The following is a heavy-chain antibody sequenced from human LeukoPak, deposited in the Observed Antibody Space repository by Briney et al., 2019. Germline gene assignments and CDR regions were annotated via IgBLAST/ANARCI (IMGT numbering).Heavy chain of an antibody. CDR3: AREGGGVSQSMSGSYIYYYYYMDV. D-gene: IGHD1-26*01. CDR1: GGSFSGYY. Sequence: SETLSLTCAVYGGSFSGYYWSWIRQPAGKGLEWIGRIYTSGSTNYNPSLKSRVTISVDTSKNQFSLKLSSVTAADTAVYYCAREGGGVSQSMSGSYIYYYYYMDVWGKGTTVTIS. V-gene: IGHV4-4*07. CDR2: IYTSGST. J-gene: IGHJ6*03.